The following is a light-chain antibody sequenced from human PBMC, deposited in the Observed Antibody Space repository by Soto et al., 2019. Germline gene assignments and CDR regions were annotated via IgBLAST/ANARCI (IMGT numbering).Light chain of an antibody. CDR3: QHYNNWPRT. CDR2: GAS. CDR1: QSVSSN. Sequence: EIVMTQSPATLSVSPGERATLSCRASQSVSSNLAWYQQKPGQAPRLLIYGASTRATGIPAWFSGSGSGKDFTLTISSLQSEDFAVYYRQHYNNWPRTFGQGTKVEIK. J-gene: IGKJ1*01. V-gene: IGKV3-15*01.